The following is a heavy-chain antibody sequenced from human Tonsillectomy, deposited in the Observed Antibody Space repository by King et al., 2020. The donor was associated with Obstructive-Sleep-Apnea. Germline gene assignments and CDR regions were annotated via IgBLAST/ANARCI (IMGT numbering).Heavy chain of an antibody. CDR3: AREAAALLLGMDV. CDR1: GGSISSGGYY. J-gene: IGHJ6*02. D-gene: IGHD2-2*01. V-gene: IGHV4-31*03. CDR2: IYYSGST. Sequence: VQLQESGPGLVKPSQTLSLTCTVSGGSISSGGYYWSWSRQHPGKGRGWIGYIYYSGSTYYNPSLKSRVTISVDTSKNQFSLQLSSVTAADTAVYYCAREAAALLLGMDVWGQGTTVTVSS.